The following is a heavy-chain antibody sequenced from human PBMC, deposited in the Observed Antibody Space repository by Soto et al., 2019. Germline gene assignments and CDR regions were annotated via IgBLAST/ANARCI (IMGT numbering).Heavy chain of an antibody. V-gene: IGHV3-48*02. CDR2: ISGSSTTI. Sequence: EVQLVESGGGLVHPGGSLRLSCAASGFDFSNYIMNWVRQAPGKGLEWISYISGSSTTILYADSVKGRFTVSRDNAKNSLYLQMHSLRDEAPAVYYCARLGAYWGQGPLVTVSS. J-gene: IGHJ4*02. CDR1: GFDFSNYI. CDR3: ARLGAY.